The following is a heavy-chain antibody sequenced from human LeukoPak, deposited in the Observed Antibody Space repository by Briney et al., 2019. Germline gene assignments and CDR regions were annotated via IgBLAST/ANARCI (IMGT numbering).Heavy chain of an antibody. V-gene: IGHV3-30*04. D-gene: IGHD3-10*01. CDR2: IPYEVGSNK. CDR1: GFTFRSFV. CDR3: SKERPEEYYASGSYFDY. J-gene: IGHJ4*02. Sequence: GGSLRLSCAASGFTFRSFVMHWVRQAPGKGLEWVAAIPYEVGSNKYYADSVKGRFTISRDNSKYTVYLEMNSLRVEDTAMYYCSKERPEEYYASGSYFDYWAQGTLVTVSS.